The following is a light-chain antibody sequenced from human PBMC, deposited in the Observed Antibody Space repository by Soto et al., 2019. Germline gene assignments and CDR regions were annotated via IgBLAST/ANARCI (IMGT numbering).Light chain of an antibody. J-gene: IGLJ2*01. V-gene: IGLV2-18*02. CDR3: SSYTTTSTVV. CDR1: SSDVGNYNR. Sequence: QSVLTQPPSVSGSPGQSVTISCTGTSSDVGNYNRVSWYQHPPGTAPKLMIYEVSSRPSGVPDRFSGSKSANTASLTISGLQAEDEADSYCSSYTTTSTVVFGGGTKLTVL. CDR2: EVS.